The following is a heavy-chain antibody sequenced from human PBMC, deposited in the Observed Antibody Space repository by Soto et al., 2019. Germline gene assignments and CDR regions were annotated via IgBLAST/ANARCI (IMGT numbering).Heavy chain of an antibody. J-gene: IGHJ5*02. CDR1: GYTFTNYR. CDR2: INVNNGNT. D-gene: IGHD3-10*01. V-gene: IGHV1-18*01. CDR3: ARGVGSGSYYNQYNWFDP. Sequence: QVQLVQSGGEVKKPGASVKVSCKASGYTFTNYRISWVRQAPGQGLEWMVWINVNNGNTKYAQKVQGRVTITKDTSTSTAYMELRSMRSDDTAVYYCARGVGSGSYYNQYNWFDPWGQGTLVTVSS.